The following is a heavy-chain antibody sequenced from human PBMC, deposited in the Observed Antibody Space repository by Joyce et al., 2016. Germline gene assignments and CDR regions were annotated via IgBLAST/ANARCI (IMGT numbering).Heavy chain of an antibody. J-gene: IGHJ5*02. CDR1: GVTFNSFG. D-gene: IGHD3-22*01. V-gene: IGHV3-30*18. CDR2: ISYDGSDQ. CDR3: AKGYYDSGP. Sequence: QVQLAESGGGVVQPGRSLRLSCAASGVTFNSFGLHWVRQAPGKGLGWMATISYDGSDQHYADSVKGRLTISRDNSKNMLFLQMSGVKVEDTAVYYCAKGYYDSGPWGQGTLVTVSS.